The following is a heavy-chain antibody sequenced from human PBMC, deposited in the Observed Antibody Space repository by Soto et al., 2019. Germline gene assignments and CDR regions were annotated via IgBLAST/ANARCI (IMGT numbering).Heavy chain of an antibody. V-gene: IGHV1-18*01. Sequence: GASVKVSCKASGYTFKNYGIKWVRQAPGQGLEWVGWITTYNGNRYSAEKFQGRVTMTTDTSTSTTYMELKSLTSDDTGVYYCAGDAQPKGVAADGASDYWGQGTLVTVSS. J-gene: IGHJ4*02. CDR1: GYTFKNYG. CDR3: AGDAQPKGVAADGASDY. CDR2: ITTYNGNR. D-gene: IGHD6-19*01.